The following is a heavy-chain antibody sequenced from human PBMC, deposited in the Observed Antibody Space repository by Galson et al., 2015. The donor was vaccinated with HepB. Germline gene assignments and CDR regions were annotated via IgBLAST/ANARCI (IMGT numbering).Heavy chain of an antibody. J-gene: IGHJ4*02. CDR3: ARDHFDYSNAIYYFDS. CDR1: GFTVSGSY. CDR2: FHSDGDS. D-gene: IGHD4-11*01. V-gene: IGHV3-53*01. Sequence: SLRLSCAASGFTVSGSYMSWVRQAPGKGLGWVSVFHSDGDSDYADSVKARFTISRDNSKNTLYLQMNRLRAEDTAVYFCARDHFDYSNAIYYFDSWGQGTLVTVPS.